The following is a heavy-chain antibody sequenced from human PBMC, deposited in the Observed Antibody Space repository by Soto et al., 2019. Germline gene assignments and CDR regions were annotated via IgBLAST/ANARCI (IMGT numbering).Heavy chain of an antibody. V-gene: IGHV3-23*01. CDR3: AKEDHIVVVVAAIGKYYYMDV. CDR1: GFTFSSYA. Sequence: GGSLRLSCAASGFTFSSYAMSWVRQAPGKGLEWVSAISGSGGSTYYADSVKGRFTISRDNSKNTLYLQMNSLRAEDTAVYYCAKEDHIVVVVAAIGKYYYMDVWGKGTTVTVSS. J-gene: IGHJ6*03. CDR2: ISGSGGST. D-gene: IGHD2-15*01.